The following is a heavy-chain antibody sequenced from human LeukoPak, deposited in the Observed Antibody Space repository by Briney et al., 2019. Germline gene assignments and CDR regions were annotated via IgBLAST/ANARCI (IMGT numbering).Heavy chain of an antibody. V-gene: IGHV3-23*01. CDR1: GFTFSSYA. CDR3: AKEVSLDFWSGFDAFDI. D-gene: IGHD3-3*01. CDR2: ISGSGGST. J-gene: IGHJ3*02. Sequence: GGSLRLSCAASGFTFSSYAMSWVRQAPGKGLEWVSAISGSGGSTYYADSVKGRFTISRDNSKNTLYLQMNSLRAEDTAVYYCAKEVSLDFWSGFDAFDIWGQGTMVTVSS.